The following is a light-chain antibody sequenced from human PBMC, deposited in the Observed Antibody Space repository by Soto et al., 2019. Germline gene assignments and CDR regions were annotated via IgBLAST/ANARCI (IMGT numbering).Light chain of an antibody. CDR1: QTISSW. CDR2: KAS. Sequence: DIQMTQSWCTLSCSVGYMVCISXXASQTISSWSAWYQQAPGQPPKLLIYKASTLKSGVPSRFSGPRSGTEFTLSISRLQPDDVQTDYCQHYNSYSEALGQGTKVDI. CDR3: QHYNSYSEA. V-gene: IGKV1-5*03. J-gene: IGKJ1*01.